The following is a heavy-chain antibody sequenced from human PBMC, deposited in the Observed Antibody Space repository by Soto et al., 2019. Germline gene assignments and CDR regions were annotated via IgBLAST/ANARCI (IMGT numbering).Heavy chain of an antibody. J-gene: IGHJ6*02. CDR1: GYIFTTYD. CDR3: ARAAPRILGYDMDV. Sequence: QVQLVQSGAEVKKPGASVKVSCKASGYIFTTYDFTWVRQAPGQGLECMGGISSYNGNTNYAQWIQDRVSMTTATSTSTAYMELRSLRSDDTAVYYCARAAPRILGYDMDVWGQGTTVTVSS. V-gene: IGHV1-18*01. D-gene: IGHD3-10*01. CDR2: ISSYNGNT.